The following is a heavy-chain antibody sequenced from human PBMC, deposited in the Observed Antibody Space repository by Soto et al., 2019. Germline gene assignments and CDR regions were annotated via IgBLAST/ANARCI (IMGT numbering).Heavy chain of an antibody. Sequence: SETLSLNCTVSGGSISSGDYYWSWIRQPPGKGLEWIGYIYYTGTTTYNPSIKSRVTISVDSSKNQFSLNLTSVSAADTAVYYCARLGGFYQSLDSWGRGTLVTVSS. V-gene: IGHV4-61*08. CDR2: IYYTGTT. CDR1: GGSISSGDYY. J-gene: IGHJ5*01. D-gene: IGHD3-22*01. CDR3: ARLGGFYQSLDS.